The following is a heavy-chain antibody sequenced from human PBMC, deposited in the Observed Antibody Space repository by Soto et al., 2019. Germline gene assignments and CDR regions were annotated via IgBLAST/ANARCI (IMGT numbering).Heavy chain of an antibody. CDR2: ISGSGST. J-gene: IGHJ4*02. CDR3: ARGRDGYNSDYFDY. D-gene: IGHD5-12*01. V-gene: IGHV3-23*01. Sequence: GGSLRLSCAVSGFIFTNYAMSWVRQAPGKGLEWVSTISGSGSTYYADSVEGRLTISRDISKNTLYLQMNSLRADDTAVYYCARGRDGYNSDYFDYWGQGTLVTV. CDR1: GFIFTNYA.